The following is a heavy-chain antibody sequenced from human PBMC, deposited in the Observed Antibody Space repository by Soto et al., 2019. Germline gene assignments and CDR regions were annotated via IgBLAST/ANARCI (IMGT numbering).Heavy chain of an antibody. CDR3: ARDPNDSSAYYHHYYYGMDV. V-gene: IGHV1-3*01. D-gene: IGHD3-22*01. J-gene: IGHJ6*02. CDR2: INAGNGNT. CDR1: GYTFTSYG. Sequence: ASVKVSCKASGYTFTSYGIHWVRQAPGQRLEWTGWINAGNGNTKYSEKFQGRVTITRDTSASTAYLELSSLGSEDTAVYYCARDPNDSSAYYHHYYYGMDVWGQGTTVTVSS.